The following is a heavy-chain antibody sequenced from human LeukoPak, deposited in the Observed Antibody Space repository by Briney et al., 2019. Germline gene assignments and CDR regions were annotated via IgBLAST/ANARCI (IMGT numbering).Heavy chain of an antibody. CDR1: GGSISSSSYY. Sequence: TSETLSLTCTVSGGSISSSSYYWGWVRQPPGKGLEWIGSNYYSGSTYYNPSLKSRVTISVDTSKNQFSLKLSSVTAADTAVYYCARHRNSGPKWGAFDYWGQGTLVTVSS. J-gene: IGHJ4*02. D-gene: IGHD7-27*01. CDR3: ARHRNSGPKWGAFDY. CDR2: NYYSGST. V-gene: IGHV4-39*01.